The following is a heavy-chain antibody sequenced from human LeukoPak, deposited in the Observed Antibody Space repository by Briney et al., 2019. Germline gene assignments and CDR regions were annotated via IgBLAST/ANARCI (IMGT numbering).Heavy chain of an antibody. J-gene: IGHJ4*02. Sequence: GGSLRLSCAASGFTFSNYDMHWVRQAPGKGLEWVAVIWFDGSNKFYADSVKGRFTISRDDSKNTLYLQMNSLRAEDTAVYYCASSAGALIDCWGQGTLVIVSS. CDR2: IWFDGSNK. V-gene: IGHV3-33*01. CDR3: ASSAGALIDC. D-gene: IGHD6-19*01. CDR1: GFTFSNYD.